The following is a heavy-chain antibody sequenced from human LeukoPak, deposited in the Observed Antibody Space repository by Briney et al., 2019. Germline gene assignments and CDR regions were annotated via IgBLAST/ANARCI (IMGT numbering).Heavy chain of an antibody. CDR3: SKDRDVTMFGVVIIRARDY. CDR2: LSGSDDYI. D-gene: IGHD3-3*01. CDR1: GFTFSTYT. V-gene: IGHV3-23*01. J-gene: IGHJ4*02. Sequence: GGSLRLSCAASGFTFSTYTMSWVRQAPGKGLEWVSALSGSDDYIYYADSVRGRFTISRDNSKNTLYLQLSSLRAGDTAVYYRSKDRDVTMFGVVIIRARDYWGQGTLVTVSS.